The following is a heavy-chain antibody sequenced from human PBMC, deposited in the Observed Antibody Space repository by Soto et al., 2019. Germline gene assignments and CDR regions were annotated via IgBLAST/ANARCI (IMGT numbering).Heavy chain of an antibody. CDR2: MSYDGSNE. D-gene: IGHD1-26*01. J-gene: IGHJ4*02. CDR1: GFTFSHYA. CDR3: AKDGSHNFDY. Sequence: QVQLVESGGGVVQPGRSLRLSCAASGFTFSHYAMHWVRQAPGKGLEWVALMSYDGSNEYYADSVKGRFTISRDNSKNTLYLQMNSLRVEDTAVYYCAKDGSHNFDYWGQGTLVTVSS. V-gene: IGHV3-30*18.